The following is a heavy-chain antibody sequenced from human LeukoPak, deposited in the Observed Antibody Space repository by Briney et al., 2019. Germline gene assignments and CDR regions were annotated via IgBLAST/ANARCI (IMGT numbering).Heavy chain of an antibody. V-gene: IGHV3-7*01. CDR1: GFTFSSYW. Sequence: PGGSLRLSCAASGFTFSSYWMSWVRQAPGKGLEWVANIKQDGSEKCYVDSVKGRFTISRDNAKNSLYLQMNSLRAEDTAVYYCARDGKLDMARGVPFYWYMDVWGKGTTVTISS. CDR3: ARDGKLDMARGVPFYWYMDV. D-gene: IGHD3-10*01. J-gene: IGHJ6*03. CDR2: IKQDGSEK.